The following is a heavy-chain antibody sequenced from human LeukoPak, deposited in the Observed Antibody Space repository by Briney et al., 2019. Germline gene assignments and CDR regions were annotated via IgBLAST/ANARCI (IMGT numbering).Heavy chain of an antibody. CDR1: GGTFSSYA. D-gene: IGHD6-13*01. V-gene: IGHV1-69*04. CDR3: ASIAAAGPTLQMNWFDP. J-gene: IGHJ5*02. Sequence: GSSVKVSCKASGGTFSSYAISWVRQAPGQGLEWMGRIIPILGIANYAQKFQGRVTITADKSTSTAYMELSSLRSEDTAVYYCASIAAAGPTLQMNWFDPWGQGTLVTVSS. CDR2: IIPILGIA.